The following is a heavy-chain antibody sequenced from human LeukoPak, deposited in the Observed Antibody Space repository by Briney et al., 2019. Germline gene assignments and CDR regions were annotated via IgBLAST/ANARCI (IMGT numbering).Heavy chain of an antibody. CDR3: ARDQGGLGY. Sequence: GGSLRLSCVASGITFRSYSMNWVRQAPGKGLEWVSYISSFSGTINYADSVKGRFTISRDNAKNSLYLQMNSLRAEDTAVYFCARDQGGLGYWGQGTLVTVSS. D-gene: IGHD3-16*01. CDR2: ISSFSGTI. V-gene: IGHV3-48*01. J-gene: IGHJ4*02. CDR1: GITFRSYS.